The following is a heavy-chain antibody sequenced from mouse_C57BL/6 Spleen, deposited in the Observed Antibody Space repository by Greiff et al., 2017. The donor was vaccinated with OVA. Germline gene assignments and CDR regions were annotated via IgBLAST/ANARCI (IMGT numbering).Heavy chain of an antibody. D-gene: IGHD2-4*01. CDR1: GYTFTSYG. CDR2: IYPRSGNT. CDR3: ARPFYYDYDVWFSY. Sequence: VQLQQSGAELARPGASVKLSCKASGYTFTSYGISWVKQRTGQGLEWIGEIYPRSGNTYYNEKFKGKATLTADKSSSTAYMELRSLTSEDSAVYFCARPFYYDYDVWFSYWGQGTLVTVSA. J-gene: IGHJ3*01. V-gene: IGHV1-81*01.